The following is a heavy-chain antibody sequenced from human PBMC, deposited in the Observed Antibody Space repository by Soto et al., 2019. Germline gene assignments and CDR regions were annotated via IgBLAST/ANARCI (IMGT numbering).Heavy chain of an antibody. V-gene: IGHV1-24*01. CDR2: FDPEDGET. J-gene: IGHJ6*03. CDR1: GYTLTELS. D-gene: IGHD3-16*01. CDR3: ATDIPSLDGLGATPNYYYYMDV. Sequence: APVKVSCKVSGYTLTELSMHWVRQAPGKGLEWMGGFDPEDGETIYAQKFQGRVTMTEDTSTDTAYMELSSLRSDDTAVYYCATDIPSLDGLGATPNYYYYMDVWGKGTTVTVSS.